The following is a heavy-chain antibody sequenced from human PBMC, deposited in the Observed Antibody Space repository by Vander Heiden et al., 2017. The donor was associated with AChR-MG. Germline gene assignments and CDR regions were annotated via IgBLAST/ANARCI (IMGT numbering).Heavy chain of an antibody. D-gene: IGHD3-10*01. CDR2: IVVGSGNT. J-gene: IGHJ4*02. CDR1: GFTFTSSA. V-gene: IGHV1-58*01. CDR3: AAAAHRYGSGSYYEDY. Sequence: QMQLVQSRPEVKKPGTSVKVSCKASGFTFTSSAVQWVRQARGQRLEWIGWIVVGSGNTNYAQKFQERVTITRDMSTSTAYMELSSLRSEDTAVYYCAAAAHRYGSGSYYEDYWGQGTLVTVSS.